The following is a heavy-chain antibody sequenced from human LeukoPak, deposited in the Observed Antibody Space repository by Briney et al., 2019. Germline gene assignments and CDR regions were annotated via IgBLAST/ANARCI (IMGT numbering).Heavy chain of an antibody. Sequence: SETLSLTCAVSGGSISSGGYSWSWIRQPPGKGLEWIGYIYHSGSTYYNPSLKSRVTISVDRSKNQFSLKLSSVTAADTAVYYCASSDMANFDYWGQGTLVTVSS. CDR1: GGSISSGGYS. V-gene: IGHV4-30-2*01. D-gene: IGHD2-15*01. CDR2: IYHSGST. CDR3: ASSDMANFDY. J-gene: IGHJ4*02.